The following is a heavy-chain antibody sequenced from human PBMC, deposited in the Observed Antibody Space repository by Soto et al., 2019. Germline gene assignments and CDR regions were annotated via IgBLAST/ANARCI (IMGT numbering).Heavy chain of an antibody. Sequence: SHTLSLTCAISVDSVSSNTAAWNWVRESPPRGLEWLGRTYYRSKWYNDYAVSVKSRITINPDTSKNQFSLHLNSVPPEDTAVYYSERGGQQLRQGWFDPWGQGTLVTVSS. V-gene: IGHV6-1*01. CDR2: TYYRSKWYN. J-gene: IGHJ5*02. CDR3: ERGGQQLRQGWFDP. D-gene: IGHD6-13*01. CDR1: VDSVSSNTAA.